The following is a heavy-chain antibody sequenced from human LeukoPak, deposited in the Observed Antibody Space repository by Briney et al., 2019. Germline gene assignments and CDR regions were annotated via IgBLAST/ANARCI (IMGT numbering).Heavy chain of an antibody. CDR1: GYTFTGYG. J-gene: IGHJ3*02. CDR2: ISAYNGNT. V-gene: IGHV1-18*01. D-gene: IGHD1-26*01. Sequence: ASVKVSCKASGYTFTGYGISWVRQAPGQGLEWMGWISAYNGNTNYAQKLQGRVTMTTDTSTSTAYMELRSLRSDDTAVYYCARDSIVGATGDAFDIWGQGTMVTVSS. CDR3: ARDSIVGATGDAFDI.